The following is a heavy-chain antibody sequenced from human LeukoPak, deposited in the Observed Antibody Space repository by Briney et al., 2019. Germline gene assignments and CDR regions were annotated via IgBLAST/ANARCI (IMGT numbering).Heavy chain of an antibody. D-gene: IGHD4-17*01. CDR1: GFTFSSSE. V-gene: IGHV3-48*03. CDR3: ARLTVTTKDAFDI. J-gene: IGHJ3*02. Sequence: PGGSLRLSCAASGFTFSSSEMNWVRQAPGKGLEWVSYIGSSDTTVHYADSVEGRFTISRDNAKNSLYLQMNSLRAEDTAIYYCARLTVTTKDAFDIWGQGTMVIVS. CDR2: IGSSDTTV.